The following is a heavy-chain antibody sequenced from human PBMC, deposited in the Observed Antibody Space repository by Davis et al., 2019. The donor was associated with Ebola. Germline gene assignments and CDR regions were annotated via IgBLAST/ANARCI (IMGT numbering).Heavy chain of an antibody. V-gene: IGHV4-59*01. CDR1: GGSISSYY. CDR3: ATRAGAGTER. Sequence: MPSETLSLTCTVSGGSISSYYWSWIRQPPGKGLEWVGYIDYSGSTNYNPSLKSRVTISVDTSKNQFSLKLSSVTAADTAVYYCATRAGAGTERWGQGTLVTVSS. J-gene: IGHJ4*02. D-gene: IGHD1-14*01. CDR2: IDYSGST.